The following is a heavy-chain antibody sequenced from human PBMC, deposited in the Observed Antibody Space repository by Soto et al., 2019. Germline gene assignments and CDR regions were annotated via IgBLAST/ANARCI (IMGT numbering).Heavy chain of an antibody. V-gene: IGHV1-69*13. D-gene: IGHD3-3*02. J-gene: IGHJ3*02. CDR1: GSTFSSYA. CDR2: IIPIFGTA. Sequence: SVKVSRKASGSTFSSYAISGVRQAPGQGLEWMGGIIPIFGTANYAQKFQGRVTITADESTSTAYMELSSLRSEDTAVYYCARAEEMAFGAFDIWGQGTMVTVSS. CDR3: ARAEEMAFGAFDI.